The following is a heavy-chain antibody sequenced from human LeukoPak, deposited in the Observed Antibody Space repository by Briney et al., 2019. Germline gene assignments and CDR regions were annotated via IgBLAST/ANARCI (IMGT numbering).Heavy chain of an antibody. D-gene: IGHD1-26*01. CDR3: AKDLAGSGSYSFDY. V-gene: IGHV3-30-3*01. Sequence: GGSLRLSCAASGFSFSIYAMHWVRQAPGKGLEWVAVISYDGSNKYYADSVKGRFTISRDNSQNTLYLQMNSLRAEDTAVYYCAKDLAGSGSYSFDYWGQGTLVTVSS. J-gene: IGHJ4*02. CDR2: ISYDGSNK. CDR1: GFSFSIYA.